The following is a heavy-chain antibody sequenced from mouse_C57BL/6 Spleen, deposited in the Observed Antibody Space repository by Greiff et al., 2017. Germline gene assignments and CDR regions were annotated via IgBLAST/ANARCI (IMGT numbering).Heavy chain of an antibody. CDR1: GYTFTDYY. Sequence: EVQLQQSGPVLVKPGASVKMSCKASGYTFTDYYMNWVKQSHGQSLEWIGVINPSNGGTSYNQKFKGKATLTVDKSSSTAYMELNSLTSEDSAVYYCAAQIYYDYDVRARDYWGQGTSGTVSA. J-gene: IGHJ4*01. CDR3: AAQIYYDYDVRARDY. D-gene: IGHD2-4*01. V-gene: IGHV1-19*01. CDR2: INPSNGGT.